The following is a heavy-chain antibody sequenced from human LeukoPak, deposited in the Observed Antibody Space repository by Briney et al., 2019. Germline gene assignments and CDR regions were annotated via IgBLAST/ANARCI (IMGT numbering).Heavy chain of an antibody. D-gene: IGHD5-18*01. V-gene: IGHV4-38-2*02. CDR3: ARGGYSYAVDY. CDR1: GYSISSGYY. J-gene: IGHJ4*02. Sequence: PSETLSLTCTVSGYSISSGYYWGWIRQPPGKGLEWIGSIYYSGSTYNNPSLKSRVTISVDTSKNQFSLRLTSVTAADTAVYYCARGGYSYAVDYWGQGTLVTVSS. CDR2: IYYSGST.